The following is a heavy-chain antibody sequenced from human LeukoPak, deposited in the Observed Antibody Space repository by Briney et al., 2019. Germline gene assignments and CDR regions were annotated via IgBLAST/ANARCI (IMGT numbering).Heavy chain of an antibody. J-gene: IGHJ4*02. CDR2: LSGSGSST. D-gene: IGHD5-18*01. V-gene: IGHV3-23*01. CDR3: AKGWQALGYTYGSYYFDY. Sequence: GGSLRLSCAASGFTFNSYAMSWVRQAPGKGLEWVSTLSGSGSSTYYADSVKGRFTISRDNSKNTLYLQMNSLRAEDTAVYYCAKGWQALGYTYGSYYFDYWGQGTLVTVSS. CDR1: GFTFNSYA.